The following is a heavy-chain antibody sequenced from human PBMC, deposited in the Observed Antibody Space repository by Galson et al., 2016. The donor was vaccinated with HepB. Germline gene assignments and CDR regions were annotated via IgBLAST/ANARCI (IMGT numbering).Heavy chain of an antibody. J-gene: IGHJ4*02. CDR2: IYWNDEK. V-gene: IGHV2-5*01. CDR1: GFSLSTSLVG. Sequence: PALVKPTQTLMLTCTFSGFSLSTSLVGVGWIRQPPGEALEWLALIYWNDEKRYSPSLKSRLTITKDTSKNQVVLTVTNLDPVDTATYYCAHFDYGSQSFDYWGQGTLVTVSS. D-gene: IGHD3-16*01. CDR3: AHFDYGSQSFDY.